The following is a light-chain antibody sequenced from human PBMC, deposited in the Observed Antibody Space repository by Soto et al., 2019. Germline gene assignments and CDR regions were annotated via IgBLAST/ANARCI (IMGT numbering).Light chain of an antibody. V-gene: IGKV3-20*01. CDR1: QSVNSNY. J-gene: IGKJ2*01. Sequence: EIVLTQSPGTLSLSPGERATLSCRASQSVNSNYLAWYQPKPGQVPRPLIYGASIRAAGVPDRLSGSGSGTDFTLTISRLEPEDYAVYYWQQYGTSPHTFGQGTKLEIK. CDR3: QQYGTSPHT. CDR2: GAS.